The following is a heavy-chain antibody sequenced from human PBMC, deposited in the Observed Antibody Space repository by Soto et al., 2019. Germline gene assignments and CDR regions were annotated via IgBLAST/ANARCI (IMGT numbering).Heavy chain of an antibody. J-gene: IGHJ4*02. V-gene: IGHV4-59*01. D-gene: IGHD3-3*01. CDR3: ARGYYDFWSGYCDY. Sequence: ESLSLACPVSGGSISSYYWSWIRQPPGKGLEWIGYIYYSGSTNYNPSLKSRVTISVDTSKNQFSLKLSSVTAADTAVYYCARGYYDFWSGYCDYWGQGTLVTVSS. CDR2: IYYSGST. CDR1: GGSISSYY.